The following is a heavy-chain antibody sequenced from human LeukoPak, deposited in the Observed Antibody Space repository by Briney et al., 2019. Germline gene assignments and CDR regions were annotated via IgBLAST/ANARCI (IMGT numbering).Heavy chain of an antibody. V-gene: IGHV1-69*05. CDR1: GGTFSSYA. CDR3: ARGHPGIAAAGNLFDY. D-gene: IGHD6-13*01. Sequence: GASVKVSCKASGGTFSSYAISWVRQAPGQGLEWMGGIIPIFGTANYAQKFQGRVTITTDESTSTAYMELSSLRSEDTAVYYCARGHPGIAAAGNLFDYWGQGTLVTVSS. J-gene: IGHJ4*02. CDR2: IIPIFGTA.